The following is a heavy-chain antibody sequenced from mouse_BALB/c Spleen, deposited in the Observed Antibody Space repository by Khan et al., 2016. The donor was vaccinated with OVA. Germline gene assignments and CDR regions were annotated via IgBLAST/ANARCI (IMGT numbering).Heavy chain of an antibody. CDR3: TRLAYYYDSEGFAY. CDR1: GFTFSTYG. V-gene: IGHV5-6*01. CDR2: VSTGGSYT. D-gene: IGHD1-1*01. Sequence: EVQLVESGGDLVKPGGSLKLSCEASGFTFSTYGMSWVRQAPDKRLEWVATVSTGGSYTYYPDSVKGRFTISRDHAKNTLYLQMIGLMSEDTAMFYCTRLAYYYDSEGFAYWGQGTLVTVSA. J-gene: IGHJ3*01.